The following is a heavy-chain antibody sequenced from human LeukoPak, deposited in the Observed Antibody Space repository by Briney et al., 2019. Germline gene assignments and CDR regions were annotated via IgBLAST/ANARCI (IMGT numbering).Heavy chain of an antibody. CDR3: ARGRIVVPDY. J-gene: IGHJ4*02. CDR2: ISYDGSNK. CDR1: GFTFSSYA. D-gene: IGHD2-15*01. Sequence: PGRSLRLSCAASGFTFSSYAMHWVRQAPGKGLEWVAVISYDGSNKYYADSVKGRFTISRDNSKNTLYLQMNSLRAEDTAVYYCARGRIVVPDYWGQGTLVTVSS. V-gene: IGHV3-30-3*01.